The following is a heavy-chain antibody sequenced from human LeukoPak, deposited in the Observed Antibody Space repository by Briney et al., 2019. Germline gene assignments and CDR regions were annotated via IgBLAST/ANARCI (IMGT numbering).Heavy chain of an antibody. D-gene: IGHD3-22*01. J-gene: IGHJ4*02. CDR2: IYYIGRT. CDR3: AREGDSGGPGYFDY. Sequence: PSETLSLTCTVSGGSISGYYWSWIRQPPGKGLEWIGYIYYIGRTNYNPSLKSRVIISEDTSKNQFSLKLSSVTAADTAVYYCAREGDSGGPGYFDYWGPGTLVTVSS. V-gene: IGHV4-59*01. CDR1: GGSISGYY.